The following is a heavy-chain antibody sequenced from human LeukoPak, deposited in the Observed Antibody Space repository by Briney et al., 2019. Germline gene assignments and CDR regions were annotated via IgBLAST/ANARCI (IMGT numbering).Heavy chain of an antibody. CDR3: ARIGGVDSSGWYWPPPLEY. V-gene: IGHV3-30-3*01. J-gene: IGHJ4*02. Sequence: GGSLRLSCAASGFTFSSYAMHWVRQAPGKGLEWVAVISYGGSNKYYADSVKGRFTISRDNSKNTLYLQMNSLRAEDTAVYYCARIGGVDSSGWYWPPPLEYWGQGTLATVSS. CDR2: ISYGGSNK. D-gene: IGHD6-19*01. CDR1: GFTFSSYA.